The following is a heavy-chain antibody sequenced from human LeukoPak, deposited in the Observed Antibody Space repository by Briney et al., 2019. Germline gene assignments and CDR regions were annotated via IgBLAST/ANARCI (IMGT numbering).Heavy chain of an antibody. J-gene: IGHJ4*02. D-gene: IGHD3-3*01. V-gene: IGHV1-24*01. CDR1: GHTLSDLT. CDR2: FDPGNGEI. CDR3: AAGGLYDLLPY. Sequence: ASVKVSCRVSGHTLSDLTMHWVRQAPGKGLEWMGGFDPGNGEIIYAQKFQGRVTMTEDAPTDTAYMELSSLKSEDTAVYYCAAGGLYDLLPYWGQGTLVTVSS.